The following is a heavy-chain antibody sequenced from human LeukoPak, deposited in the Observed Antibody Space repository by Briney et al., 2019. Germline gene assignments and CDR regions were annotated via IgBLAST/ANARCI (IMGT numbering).Heavy chain of an antibody. CDR3: AWIRVVVATRSYYFDY. J-gene: IGHJ4*02. CDR2: INPNSGGT. Sequence: ASVKVSCKASGYTFTGYYMHWVRQAPGQGLEWMGWINPNSGGTNYAQKFQGRVTMTRDTSISTAYMELSRLRSDDTAVYYCAWIRVVVATRSYYFDYWGQGTLVTVSS. V-gene: IGHV1-2*02. CDR1: GYTFTGYY. D-gene: IGHD3-22*01.